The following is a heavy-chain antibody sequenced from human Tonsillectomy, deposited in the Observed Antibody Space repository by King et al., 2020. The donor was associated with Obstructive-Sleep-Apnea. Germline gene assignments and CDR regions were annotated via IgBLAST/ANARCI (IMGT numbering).Heavy chain of an antibody. D-gene: IGHD3-10*01. Sequence: TLQESGPTLVKPTQTLTLTCTFSGFSLSTRGVGVGWIRQPPGKALEWLALIHWDDDKRYRPSLKSRLTITKDTSKNQVVLTMTNMNPVDTATDYCARLHSYGSGSYLGPFDYWGQGTLVTLSS. J-gene: IGHJ4*02. CDR3: ARLHSYGSGSYLGPFDY. V-gene: IGHV2-5*02. CDR2: IHWDDDK. CDR1: GFSLSTRGVG.